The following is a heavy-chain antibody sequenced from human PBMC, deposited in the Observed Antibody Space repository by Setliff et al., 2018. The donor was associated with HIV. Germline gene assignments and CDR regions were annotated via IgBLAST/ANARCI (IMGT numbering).Heavy chain of an antibody. CDR3: ARVDRVESAFNI. J-gene: IGHJ3*02. D-gene: IGHD2-15*01. V-gene: IGHV4-59*11. CDR2: IHYSGST. Sequence: SETLSLTCSVSGGSIRSHWSWIRQPPGKGPEWVGYIHYSGSTKYNSSLKRRVTMSIDTSKNQFSLKLSSATAADTAIYYCARVDRVESAFNIWGQGAMVTVSS. CDR1: GGSIRSH.